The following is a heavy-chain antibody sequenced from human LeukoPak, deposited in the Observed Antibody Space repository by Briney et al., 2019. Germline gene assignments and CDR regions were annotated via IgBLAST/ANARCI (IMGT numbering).Heavy chain of an antibody. CDR1: GFSISSYE. Sequence: GGSLRLSCAASGFSISSYEMNWVRQAPGKGLEWVSYISSSGSTIYYADSVKGRFTISRDNAKNSLYLQMNSLRAEDTAVYYCASPYYDFWSGFPMIWGQGTMVTVSS. CDR3: ASPYYDFWSGFPMI. V-gene: IGHV3-48*03. D-gene: IGHD3-3*01. J-gene: IGHJ3*02. CDR2: ISSSGSTI.